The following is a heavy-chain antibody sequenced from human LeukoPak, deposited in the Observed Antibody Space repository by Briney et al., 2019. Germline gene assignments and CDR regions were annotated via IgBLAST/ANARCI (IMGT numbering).Heavy chain of an antibody. J-gene: IGHJ5*02. D-gene: IGHD3-3*01. CDR1: GYSISSGYY. Sequence: SETLSLTCTFSGYSISSGYYWGWIRQPPGKGLEWIGNIYHGGSTYYNPSLKSRVTISVDTSKNQFSLNVRSVTAADTAVYYCARVPLGETTYGVVFYWFDPWGQGTLVTVSS. CDR2: IYHGGST. V-gene: IGHV4-38-2*02. CDR3: ARVPLGETTYGVVFYWFDP.